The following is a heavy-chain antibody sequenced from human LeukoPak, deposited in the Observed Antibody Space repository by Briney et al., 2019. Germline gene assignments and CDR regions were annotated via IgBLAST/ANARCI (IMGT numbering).Heavy chain of an antibody. CDR3: ARDHRLGIVVVPTAAFDI. D-gene: IGHD3-22*01. J-gene: IGHJ3*02. CDR2: INPSGGST. V-gene: IGHV1-46*01. CDR1: GYTFTSYY. Sequence: ASVKVSCKASGYTFTSYYMHWVRQAPGQGLEWMGIINPSGGSTSYAQEFQGRVTMTRDTSTSTVYMELSSLRSEDTAVYYCARDHRLGIVVVPTAAFDIWGQGTMVTVSS.